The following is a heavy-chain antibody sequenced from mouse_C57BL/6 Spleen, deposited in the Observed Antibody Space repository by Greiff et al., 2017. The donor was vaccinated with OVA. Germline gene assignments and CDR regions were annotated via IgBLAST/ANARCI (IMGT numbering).Heavy chain of an antibody. Sequence: EVKVVESGGGLVKPGGSLKLSCAASGFTFSSYAMSWVRQTPEKRLEWVATISDGGSYTYYPDNVKGRFTISRDNAKNNLYLHMSHLKSEDTAMYYCAREGNDGYYVWFAYWGQGTLVTVSA. CDR3: AREGNDGYYVWFAY. CDR2: ISDGGSYT. V-gene: IGHV5-4*01. D-gene: IGHD2-3*01. CDR1: GFTFSSYA. J-gene: IGHJ3*01.